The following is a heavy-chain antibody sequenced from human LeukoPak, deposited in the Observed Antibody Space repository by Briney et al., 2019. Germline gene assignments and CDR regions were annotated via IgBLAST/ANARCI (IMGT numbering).Heavy chain of an antibody. J-gene: IGHJ6*03. D-gene: IGHD2-2*01. CDR1: GVSISGYF. CDR2: IYSTGTT. CDR3: ARHNPPPTGFRSGTSCFMSGSQYLYMDV. V-gene: IGHV4-4*09. Sequence: PSETLSLTCAVSGVSISGYFWSWIRQPPGKGPKWSGYIYSTGTTNYTPSLSSRSTISVDTSRNQLSLNLRFVTATDTAVYHCARHNPPPTGFRSGTSCFMSGSQYLYMDVWGKGTSVTVS.